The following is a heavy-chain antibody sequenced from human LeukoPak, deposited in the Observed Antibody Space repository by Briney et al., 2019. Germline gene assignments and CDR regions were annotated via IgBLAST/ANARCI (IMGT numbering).Heavy chain of an antibody. Sequence: SETLSLTCTVSSGSIFNNNWWSWVRQPPGQGLEWIGYIYYSGRTTYNPSLKSRVTISVDTSKNQFSLKLTSVTAADTAVYYCARETSQKGAHYMDVWGKGTTVTISS. CDR2: IYYSGRT. D-gene: IGHD3-16*01. CDR3: ARETSQKGAHYMDV. CDR1: SGSIFNNNW. V-gene: IGHV4-59*01. J-gene: IGHJ6*03.